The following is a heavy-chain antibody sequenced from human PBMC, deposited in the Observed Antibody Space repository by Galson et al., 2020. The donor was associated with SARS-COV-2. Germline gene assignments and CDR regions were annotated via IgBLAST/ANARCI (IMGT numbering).Heavy chain of an antibody. Sequence: GGSLRLSCAASGFTFSSYAMHWVRQAPGKGLEWVAVISYDGSNKYYADSVKGRFTISRDNSKNTLYLQMNSLRAEDTAVYYCAREYLTGNLDYWGQGTLVTVSS. D-gene: IGHD7-27*01. J-gene: IGHJ4*02. CDR2: ISYDGSNK. CDR1: GFTFSSYA. V-gene: IGHV3-30*04. CDR3: AREYLTGNLDY.